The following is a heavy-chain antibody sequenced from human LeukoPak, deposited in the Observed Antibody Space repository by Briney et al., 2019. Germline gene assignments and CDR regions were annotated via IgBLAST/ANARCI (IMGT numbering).Heavy chain of an antibody. V-gene: IGHV4-34*01. CDR2: INHSGST. CDR1: GGSFSGYY. J-gene: IGHJ5*02. Sequence: PSETLSLTCAVYGGSFSGYYWSWIRQPPGKGLEWIGEINHSGSTNYNPSLKSRVTISVDTSKNQFSLKLSSVTAADTAVYYCARAARTQQRGSPSGYYDISFSRYNWFDPWGQGTLVTVSS. D-gene: IGHD3-22*01. CDR3: ARAARTQQRGSPSGYYDISFSRYNWFDP.